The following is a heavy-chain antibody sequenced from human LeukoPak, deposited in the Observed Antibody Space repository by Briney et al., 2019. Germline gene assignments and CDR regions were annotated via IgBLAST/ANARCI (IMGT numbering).Heavy chain of an antibody. J-gene: IGHJ4*02. Sequence: SVKVSXKASGGTFSNYAISWVRQAPGQGLEWMGRIIPIFGTANYAQKFQGRVTITTDESTSTAHMDLSSLRSEDTAVYYCARAFLGAGDPYYFDYWGQGTLVTVSS. V-gene: IGHV1-69*05. CDR2: IIPIFGTA. CDR3: ARAFLGAGDPYYFDY. D-gene: IGHD1-26*01. CDR1: GGTFSNYA.